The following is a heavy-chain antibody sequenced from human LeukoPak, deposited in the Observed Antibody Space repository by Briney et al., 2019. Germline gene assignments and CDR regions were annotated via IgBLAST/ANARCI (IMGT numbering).Heavy chain of an antibody. Sequence: ASVKVSCKASGYTFTGYYMHWVRQAPGKGLEWMGGFDPEDGETIYAQKFQGRVTMTEDTSTDTAYMELSSLRSEDTAVYYCATYTLVGATENYWGQGTLVTVSS. CDR2: FDPEDGET. J-gene: IGHJ4*02. V-gene: IGHV1-24*01. CDR1: GYTFTGYY. CDR3: ATYTLVGATENY. D-gene: IGHD1-26*01.